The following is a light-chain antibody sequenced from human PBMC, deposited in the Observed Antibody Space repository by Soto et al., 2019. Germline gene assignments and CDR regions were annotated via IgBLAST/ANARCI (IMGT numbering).Light chain of an antibody. V-gene: IGLV2-23*01. J-gene: IGLJ1*01. CDR1: SSDVGNYNL. Sequence: QSALTKPASVSGSPEQSITISCTGTSSDVGNYNLVSWYQQHPGKAPKLMIYEGTKRPSGVSNRFSGSKSGNTASLTISGLQAEDEADYYCCSYAGSSFYVFGTGTKVTVL. CDR3: CSYAGSSFYV. CDR2: EGT.